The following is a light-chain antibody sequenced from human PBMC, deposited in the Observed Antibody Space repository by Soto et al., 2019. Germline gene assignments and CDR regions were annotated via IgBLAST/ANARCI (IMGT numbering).Light chain of an antibody. CDR1: SSNIGAGYD. V-gene: IGLV1-40*01. J-gene: IGLJ1*01. CDR2: GNS. Sequence: QSALTQPPSVSGAPGQRVTISCTGSSSNIGAGYDVHWYQQLPGTAPKLLIYGNSNRPSGVPDRFSGSKSGTSASLAITWLQAEDEADYYCQSYDSSLSGLVFGTGTKLTVL. CDR3: QSYDSSLSGLV.